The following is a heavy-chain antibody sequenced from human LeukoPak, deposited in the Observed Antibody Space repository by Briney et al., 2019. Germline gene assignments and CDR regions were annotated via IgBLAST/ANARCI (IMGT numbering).Heavy chain of an antibody. CDR2: ISGSGGNT. Sequence: QPGGSLRLSCAASGFTFSSYAMNWVRQAPGKGLEWVSGISGSGGNTKYADSVKGRFTISRDNSKNTLYLQMSSLRFEDTSMYYCVRGGTYRSFNYWGQGTLVTVSS. CDR1: GFTFSSYA. CDR3: VRGGTYRSFNY. J-gene: IGHJ4*02. V-gene: IGHV3-23*01.